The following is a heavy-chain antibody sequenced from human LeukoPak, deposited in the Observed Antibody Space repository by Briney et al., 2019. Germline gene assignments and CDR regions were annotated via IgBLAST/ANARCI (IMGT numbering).Heavy chain of an antibody. Sequence: GGSLRLSCAASGFTFSDYYMSWIRQAPGKGLEWVSYISSSGSTIYYADSVKGRFTISRDNAKNSLYLQMNSLRAEDTAVYYCAKDRGDAPVRLTYYFDYWGQGTLVTVSS. CDR2: ISSSGSTI. D-gene: IGHD3-10*01. CDR1: GFTFSDYY. CDR3: AKDRGDAPVRLTYYFDY. J-gene: IGHJ4*02. V-gene: IGHV3-11*04.